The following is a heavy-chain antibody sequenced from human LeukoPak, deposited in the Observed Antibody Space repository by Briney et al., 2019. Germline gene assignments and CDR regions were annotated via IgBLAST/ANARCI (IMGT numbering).Heavy chain of an antibody. J-gene: IGHJ3*02. CDR1: PFTFSAHT. CDR3: VRDTHYYGSGSPAFDI. Sequence: GGSLRLSCAASPFTFSAHTINWVRQAPGKGLEWVSCIGSSTNYIHYADSVKGRFTVSRDNAKNSLYLQMNSLRAEDTALYFCVRDTHYYGSGSPAFDIWGQGTMVTVSS. CDR2: IGSSTNYI. D-gene: IGHD3-10*01. V-gene: IGHV3-21*01.